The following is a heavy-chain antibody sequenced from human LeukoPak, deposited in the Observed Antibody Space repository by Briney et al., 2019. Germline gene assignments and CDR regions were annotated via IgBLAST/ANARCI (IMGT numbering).Heavy chain of an antibody. V-gene: IGHV3-21*01. J-gene: IGHJ3*02. CDR3: ARGWRDIVVVPANDAFDI. CDR1: GFTFSSYA. CDR2: ISSSSSYI. Sequence: GGSLRLSCAASGFTFSSYAMSWVRQAPGKGLEWVSSISSSSSYIYYPDSVKGRFTISRDNAKNSLYLQMNSLRAEDTAVYYCARGWRDIVVVPANDAFDIWGQGTMVTVSS. D-gene: IGHD2-2*01.